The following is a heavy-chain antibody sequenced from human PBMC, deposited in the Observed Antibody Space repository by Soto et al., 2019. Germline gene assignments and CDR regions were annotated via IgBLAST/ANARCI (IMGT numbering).Heavy chain of an antibody. J-gene: IGHJ6*02. Sequence: QVQLVQSGAEVKKPGSSVKVSCKASGGTFRTYGISWVRQAPGQGLEWMRGIIPMFATTIYAQKFQGRVTITADESTTTAYMELSSLRSEDTAVYYCASRDFPSYSSIFKTVYNYGMDVWGQGTTVTVSS. CDR1: GGTFRTYG. V-gene: IGHV1-69*01. D-gene: IGHD6-13*01. CDR2: IIPMFATT. CDR3: ASRDFPSYSSIFKTVYNYGMDV.